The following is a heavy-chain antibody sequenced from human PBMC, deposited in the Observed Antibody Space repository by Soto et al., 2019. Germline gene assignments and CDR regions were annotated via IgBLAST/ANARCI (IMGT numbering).Heavy chain of an antibody. V-gene: IGHV5-10-1*01. J-gene: IGHJ6*02. Sequence: PXDSLRISRKGSGYSFTSYWISLVRQMPGKGLEWMGRIDPSDSYTNYSPSFQGHVTISADKSISTAYLQWSSLKASDTAMYYCASRRGSSSATRYYYYGMDVWGQGTTVTVSS. CDR1: GYSFTSYW. CDR3: ASRRGSSSATRYYYYGMDV. CDR2: IDPSDSYT. D-gene: IGHD5-12*01.